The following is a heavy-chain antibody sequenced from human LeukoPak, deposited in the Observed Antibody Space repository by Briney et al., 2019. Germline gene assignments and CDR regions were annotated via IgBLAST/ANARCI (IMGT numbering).Heavy chain of an antibody. Sequence: GGSLRLSCAASGFRVSGYDLNWIRQAPGKGLEWIAYISISSSNIHYADSVRGRFTISRDNADNSLYLQLSSLRVEDTAVYYCAREYYGVIFSHYLDVWGKGTTVTVSS. J-gene: IGHJ6*04. V-gene: IGHV3-11*06. CDR1: GFRVSGYD. CDR3: AREYYGVIFSHYLDV. D-gene: IGHD3-9*01. CDR2: ISISSSNI.